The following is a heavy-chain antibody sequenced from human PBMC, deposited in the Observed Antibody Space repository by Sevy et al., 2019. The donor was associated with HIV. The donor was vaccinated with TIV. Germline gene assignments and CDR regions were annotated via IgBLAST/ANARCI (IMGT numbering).Heavy chain of an antibody. D-gene: IGHD5-18*01. CDR2: ISYDGSTK. CDR3: ARTATDTCMVYCWFDP. J-gene: IGHJ5*02. Sequence: GGSLRLSCAASGFTFSSYAMRWVRQAPGKGLEWVAVISYDGSTKYYADSVKGRFTISRDNSKNTLYLQMNSLRAEDTAVYYCARTATDTCMVYCWFDPWGQGTLVTVSS. CDR1: GFTFSSYA. V-gene: IGHV3-30-3*01.